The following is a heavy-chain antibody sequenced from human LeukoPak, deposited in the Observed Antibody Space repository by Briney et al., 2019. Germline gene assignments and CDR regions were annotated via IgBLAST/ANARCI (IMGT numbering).Heavy chain of an antibody. J-gene: IGHJ4*02. V-gene: IGHV3-53*04. D-gene: IGHD5-24*01. Sequence: QSGGSLRLSCAVSGXIVSSNSMSWVRQAPGKGLEWVSRIHSGGSTYYADSVKGRFTISRQNFKNTLYLQMNSLRAEDTAVYYCARFMATIDEAFDYWGQRTLVTVSS. CDR3: ARFMATIDEAFDY. CDR2: IHSGGST. CDR1: GXIVSSNS.